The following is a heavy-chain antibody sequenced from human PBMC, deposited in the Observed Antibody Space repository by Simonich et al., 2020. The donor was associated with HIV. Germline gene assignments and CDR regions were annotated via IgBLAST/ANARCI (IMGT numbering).Heavy chain of an antibody. Sequence: QVQLQQWGAGLLKPSETLSLTCAVYGGSFSGYYWSWIRQPPGKGLEWIGEINHSGSTNYNPSLKSRVTISVDTSKNQFSLKLSSVTAADTAMYYCASPYSGYDLGYWGQGTLVTVSS. V-gene: IGHV4-34*01. J-gene: IGHJ4*02. CDR2: INHSGST. CDR3: ASPYSGYDLGY. D-gene: IGHD5-12*01. CDR1: GGSFSGYY.